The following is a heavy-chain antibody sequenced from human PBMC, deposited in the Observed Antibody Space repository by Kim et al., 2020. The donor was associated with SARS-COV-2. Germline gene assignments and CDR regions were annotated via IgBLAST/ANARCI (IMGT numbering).Heavy chain of an antibody. CDR1: GFTFADYG. D-gene: IGHD2-21*02. J-gene: IGHJ3*01. CDR3: SRDCFTAGCYSHDAL. CDR2: IRTKTHGWTT. Sequence: GGSLRLSCTASGFTFADYGVTWVRQAPGKGLEWVGSIRTKTHGWTTEYAASVKARFIISRDDSKSIAYLQMSTLKIDDTAVYYCSRDCFTAGCYSHDAL. V-gene: IGHV3-49*04.